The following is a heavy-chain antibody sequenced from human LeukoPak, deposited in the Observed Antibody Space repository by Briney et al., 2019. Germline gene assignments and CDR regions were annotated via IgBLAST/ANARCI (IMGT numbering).Heavy chain of an antibody. CDR2: ISGSGGST. Sequence: PGGSLRLSCAASGFTFSSYAMSWVRQAPGKGLEWVSAISGSGGSTYYADSVKGRFTISRDNSKNTLYLQMNSLRAEDTAVYYCAATMVRGVITPFDYWGQGTLVTVSS. CDR3: AATMVRGVITPFDY. CDR1: GFTFSSYA. D-gene: IGHD3-10*01. J-gene: IGHJ4*02. V-gene: IGHV3-23*01.